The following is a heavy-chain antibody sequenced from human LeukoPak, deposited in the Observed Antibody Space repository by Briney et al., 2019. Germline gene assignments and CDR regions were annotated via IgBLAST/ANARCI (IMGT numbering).Heavy chain of an antibody. J-gene: IGHJ4*02. CDR3: ATSAPERYGSGSPPPDY. Sequence: ASVKVSCKVSGYTLTELSMHWVRQAPGKGLEWMGGFDPEDGETIYAQKFQGRVTMTEDTSTDTAYMELSSLRSEDTAVYYCATSAPERYGSGSPPPDYWGQGTLVTVSS. V-gene: IGHV1-24*01. CDR1: GYTLTELS. D-gene: IGHD3-10*01. CDR2: FDPEDGET.